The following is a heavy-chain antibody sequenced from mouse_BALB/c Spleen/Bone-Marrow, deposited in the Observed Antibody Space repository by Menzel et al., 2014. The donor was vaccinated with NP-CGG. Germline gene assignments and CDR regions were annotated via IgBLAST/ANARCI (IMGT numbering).Heavy chain of an antibody. CDR3: VRGNYGNYVDYFDF. CDR2: INGNGGST. CDR1: GSTFSNYG. J-gene: IGHJ2*01. D-gene: IGHD2-1*01. Sequence: EVKLMESGGGLVKPRGSLKLSCGAYGSTFSNYGMSWVSQTPDKRLELVATINGNGGSTYYPDSLKGRFTISRDTAKNTLYRQMSSLKSEETGIYYCVRGNYGNYVDYFDFWGQGTTLTVSS. V-gene: IGHV5-6-3*01.